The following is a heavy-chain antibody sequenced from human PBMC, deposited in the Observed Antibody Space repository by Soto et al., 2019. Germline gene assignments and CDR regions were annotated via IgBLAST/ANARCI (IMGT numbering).Heavy chain of an antibody. D-gene: IGHD3-9*01. J-gene: IGHJ4*02. CDR3: AKAMGPDWLARLDC. Sequence: ASVKVSCKASGYTFTSYDINWVRQATGQGLEWMGWMNPNSGNTGYAQKFQGRVTMTRNTSISTAYMELSSLRSEDTALYYCAKAMGPDWLARLDCWGQGTLVTVSS. CDR2: MNPNSGNT. V-gene: IGHV1-8*01. CDR1: GYTFTSYD.